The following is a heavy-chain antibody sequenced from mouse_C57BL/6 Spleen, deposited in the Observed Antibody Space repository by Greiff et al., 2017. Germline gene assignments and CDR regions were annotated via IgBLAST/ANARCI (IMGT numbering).Heavy chain of an antibody. CDR2: IWSDGST. J-gene: IGHJ4*01. Sequence: QVQLQQSGPGLVAPSQSLSITCTVSGFSLTSYGVHWVRQPPGKGLEWLVVIWSDGSTTYNSALKSRLSISKDNSKSQVFLKMNSLQTYDTAMYYSATSTVLHYYAMDYWGQGTSVTVSS. CDR3: ATSTVLHYYAMDY. CDR1: GFSLTSYG. V-gene: IGHV2-6*03. D-gene: IGHD1-1*01.